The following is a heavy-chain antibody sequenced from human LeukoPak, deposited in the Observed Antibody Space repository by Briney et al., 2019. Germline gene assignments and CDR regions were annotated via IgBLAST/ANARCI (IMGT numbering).Heavy chain of an antibody. CDR3: AKEASRFFRTYYYYMDV. D-gene: IGHD3-3*01. CDR1: GFTFSSYG. J-gene: IGHJ6*03. V-gene: IGHV3-30*02. Sequence: GGSLRLSCAASGFTFSSYGMHWVRQAPGKGLEWVAFIRYDGSNKYYADSVKGRFTISRDNSKNTLYLQMNSLRAEDTAVYYCAKEASRFFRTYYYYMDVWGEGTTVTVSS. CDR2: IRYDGSNK.